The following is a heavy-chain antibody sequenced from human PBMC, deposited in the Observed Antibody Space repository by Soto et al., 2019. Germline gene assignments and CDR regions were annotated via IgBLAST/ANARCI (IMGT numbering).Heavy chain of an antibody. Sequence: ASVNRYRKTSGYRFGQYGVSWLSQAKGQGLEWMGWMSGNNGATEYAPKMKGRVTLTIDTSTETVYMDLRSLTSDDNAVYFCFRDVNCIRVLGNGLEFWSKGSLVTVSS. CDR1: GYRFGQYG. J-gene: IGHJ5*01. V-gene: IGHV1-18*04. D-gene: IGHD2-21*01. CDR3: FRDVNCIRVLGNGLEF. CDR2: MSGNNGAT.